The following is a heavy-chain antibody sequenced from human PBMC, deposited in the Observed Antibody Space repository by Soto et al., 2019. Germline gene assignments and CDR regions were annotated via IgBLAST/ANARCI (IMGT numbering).Heavy chain of an antibody. V-gene: IGHV1-69*13. J-gene: IGHJ6*02. D-gene: IGHD3-22*01. CDR3: ARDPDYYDSSGYPQVYGMDV. CDR2: IIPIFGTA. Sequence: SVKVSCKASGGTFSSYAISWVRQAPGQGLEWMGGIIPIFGTANYAQKFQGRVTITADESTSTAYMELSSLRSEDTAVYYCARDPDYYDSSGYPQVYGMDVWGQGATVTVSS. CDR1: GGTFSSYA.